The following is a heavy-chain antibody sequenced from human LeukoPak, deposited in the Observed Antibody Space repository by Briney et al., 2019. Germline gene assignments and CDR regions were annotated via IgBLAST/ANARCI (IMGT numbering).Heavy chain of an antibody. CDR3: ARHDYGDYEGDYYYYMDV. CDR1: GGSINSSSYY. D-gene: IGHD4-17*01. J-gene: IGHJ6*03. Sequence: SETLSLTCTVSGGSINSSSYYWGWIRQSPGKGLEWIGEINHSGSTNYNPSLKSRVTISVDTSKNQFSLKLSSVTAADTAVYYCARHDYGDYEGDYYYYMDVWGKGTTVTVSS. CDR2: INHSGST. V-gene: IGHV4-39*01.